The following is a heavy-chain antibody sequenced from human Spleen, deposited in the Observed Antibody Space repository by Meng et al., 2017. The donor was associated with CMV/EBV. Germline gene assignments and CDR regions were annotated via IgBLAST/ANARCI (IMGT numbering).Heavy chain of an antibody. J-gene: IGHJ4*02. CDR2: TSGRGGST. D-gene: IGHD7-27*01. Sequence: CAASGCTFSSYGMGWVRQAPVKVLEWVSATSGRGGSTSSADSVKGRFTISRDNSKNTLYLQMNSLRAEDTAVYYCAKAVLTGVDYWGQGTLVTVSS. V-gene: IGHV3-23*01. CDR1: GCTFSSYG. CDR3: AKAVLTGVDY.